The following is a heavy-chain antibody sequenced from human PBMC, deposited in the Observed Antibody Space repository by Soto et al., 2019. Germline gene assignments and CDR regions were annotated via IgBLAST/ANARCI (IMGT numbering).Heavy chain of an antibody. CDR3: ARQYYDFWSGYNYGMDV. D-gene: IGHD3-3*01. V-gene: IGHV1-8*01. CDR2: MNPNNGNT. Sequence: QVQLVQSGAEVKKPGASVKVSCKASGYTFTSYDINWVRQATGQGLEWMGWMNPNNGNTGYAQKFQGRVTXTXXTSISTAYMELSSLRSEDTAVYYCARQYYDFWSGYNYGMDVWGQGTTVTVSS. CDR1: GYTFTSYD. J-gene: IGHJ6*02.